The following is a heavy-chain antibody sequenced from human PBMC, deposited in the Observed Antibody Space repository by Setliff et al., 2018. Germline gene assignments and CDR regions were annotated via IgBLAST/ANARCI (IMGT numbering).Heavy chain of an antibody. CDR2: IYYSGST. D-gene: IGHD5-12*01. V-gene: IGHV4-31*03. J-gene: IGHJ4*02. CDR1: GGSINSGGYY. Sequence: SETLSLTCTVSGGSINSGGYYWSWIRQHPGKGLEWIGYIYYSGSTYYNPSLKSRVTISVDTSKNQFSLKLSSVTAADTAVYYCARARYSGYVDYWGQGTLVTVS. CDR3: ARARYSGYVDY.